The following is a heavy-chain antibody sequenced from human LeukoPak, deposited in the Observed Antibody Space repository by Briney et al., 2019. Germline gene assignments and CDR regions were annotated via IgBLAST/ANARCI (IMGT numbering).Heavy chain of an antibody. CDR3: AKTHSSSWGMFDY. V-gene: IGHV3-30*02. Sequence: GGFLRLSCATSGFTFSSYGMHWVRQAPGKGLEWVAFIRNDGSTKYFADSVKGRFTISRDNSKNTLYLQMNSLRAEDTAVYYCAKTHSSSWGMFDYWGQGTLVTVSS. J-gene: IGHJ4*02. D-gene: IGHD6-13*01. CDR2: IRNDGSTK. CDR1: GFTFSSYG.